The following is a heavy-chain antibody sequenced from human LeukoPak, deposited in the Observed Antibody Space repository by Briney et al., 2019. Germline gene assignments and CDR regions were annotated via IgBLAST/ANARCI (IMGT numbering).Heavy chain of an antibody. CDR1: GFTFTDYY. Sequence: ASVKVSCKSSGFTFTDYYIHWVRQAPGQGLEWMGYVNPDSGVRSSPQKFQGRVTMTPDTSISVVYMELSSLTSDDTAIYYCVREGNALLSKNFDYWGQGTMVTVSS. J-gene: IGHJ4*02. CDR2: VNPDSGVR. D-gene: IGHD2/OR15-2a*01. V-gene: IGHV1-2*02. CDR3: VREGNALLSKNFDY.